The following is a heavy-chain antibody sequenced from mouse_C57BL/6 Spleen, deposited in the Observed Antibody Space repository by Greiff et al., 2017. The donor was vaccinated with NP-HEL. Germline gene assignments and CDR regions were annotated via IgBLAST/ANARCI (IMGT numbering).Heavy chain of an antibody. V-gene: IGHV1-78*01. CDR3: ARKRVLRPYYFDY. CDR2: IYPRDGST. J-gene: IGHJ2*01. Sequence: QVQLKESDAELVKPGASVKISCKASGYTFTDYTIHWMKQRPEQGLEWIGYIYPRDGSTKYNEKFKGKATLTADKSSSTAYMQLNSLTSEDSAVYFCARKRVLRPYYFDYWGQGTTLTVSS. CDR1: GYTFTDYT. D-gene: IGHD1-2*01.